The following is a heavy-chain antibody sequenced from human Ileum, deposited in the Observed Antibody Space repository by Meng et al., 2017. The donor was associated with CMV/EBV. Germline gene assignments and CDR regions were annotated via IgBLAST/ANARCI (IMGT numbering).Heavy chain of an antibody. CDR2: ISYDGSNK. J-gene: IGHJ6*02. CDR1: GFTFSSYA. V-gene: IGHV3-30-3*01. CDR3: ARVVGITGTTLIGGMDV. Sequence: GGSLRLSCAASGFTFSSYAMHWVRQAPGKGLEWVAVISYDGSNKYYADSVKGRFTISRDNSKNTLYLQMNSLRAEDTAVYYCARVVGITGTTLIGGMDVWGQGTTVTVSS. D-gene: IGHD1-20*01.